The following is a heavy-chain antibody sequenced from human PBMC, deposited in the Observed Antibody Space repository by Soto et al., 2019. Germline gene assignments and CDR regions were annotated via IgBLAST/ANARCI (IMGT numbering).Heavy chain of an antibody. D-gene: IGHD1-26*01. CDR3: VRDVGFDFDY. Sequence: SQTLSLTCAISGDSVSSNTASWNWIRQSPSRGLEWLGRTYYRSKWYNDYAVSVKSRITINPDTSRNQFSLRLNSVTPEDTALYYCVRDVGFDFDYWGLGTLVTVS. V-gene: IGHV6-1*01. CDR1: GDSVSSNTAS. CDR2: TYYRSKWYN. J-gene: IGHJ4*02.